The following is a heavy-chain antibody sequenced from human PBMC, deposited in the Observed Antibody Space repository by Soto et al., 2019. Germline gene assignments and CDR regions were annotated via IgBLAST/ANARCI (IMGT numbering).Heavy chain of an antibody. CDR3: ARDERIAVAGTDN. CDR2: ISGPGGST. V-gene: IGHV3-23*01. CDR1: GLTFSTYA. D-gene: IGHD6-19*01. J-gene: IGHJ4*02. Sequence: EVQLLESGGGLVQPGGSLRLSGAASGLTFSTYAMPWVRKAAGRGLEWVSSISGPGGSTYYADSVKGRFAISRDNSKNTLYLQMNSLRAEDTALYYCARDERIAVAGTDNWGQGTLVTVTS.